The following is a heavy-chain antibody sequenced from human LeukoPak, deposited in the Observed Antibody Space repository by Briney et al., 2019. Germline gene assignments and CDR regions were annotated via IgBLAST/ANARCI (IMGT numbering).Heavy chain of an antibody. CDR1: GFTFSNAW. Sequence: GGSLRLSCAASGFTFSNAWMSWVRQAPGKGLEWVGRIKTKTDGGTTGYAAPVKGRFTISRDDSKNTLYLQMNSLRAEDTAVYYCAKEKSYYYDSSGYIPYYFDYWGQGTLVTVSS. D-gene: IGHD3-22*01. V-gene: IGHV3-15*01. CDR3: AKEKSYYYDSSGYIPYYFDY. J-gene: IGHJ4*02. CDR2: IKTKTDGGTT.